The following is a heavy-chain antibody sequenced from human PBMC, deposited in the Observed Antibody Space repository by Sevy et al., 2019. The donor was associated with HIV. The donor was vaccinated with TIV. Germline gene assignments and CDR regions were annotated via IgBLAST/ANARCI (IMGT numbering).Heavy chain of an antibody. CDR2: IYNSGNT. CDR3: ARVFDSEGAFDL. Sequence: SETLSLTCTVSGGSIRRYYWSWIRQPPGKGLEWIGYIYNSGNTNYNPSLKNRVTISVDTSKNQFSLRLSSVTAADTAVYYCARVFDSEGAFDLWGQGTMVTVSS. D-gene: IGHD2-21*01. CDR1: GGSIRRYY. V-gene: IGHV4-59*13. J-gene: IGHJ3*01.